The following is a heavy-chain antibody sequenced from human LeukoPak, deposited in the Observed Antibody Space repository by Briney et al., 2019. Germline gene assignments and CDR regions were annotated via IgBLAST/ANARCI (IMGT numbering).Heavy chain of an antibody. D-gene: IGHD6-19*01. CDR1: GGSISSYY. CDR3: ARHRSGSSWFAP. V-gene: IGHV4-59*08. J-gene: IGHJ5*02. Sequence: SETQSLTCTVSGGSISSYYWSWIRQPPGKGLEWIGYIFDSGSTNYNPSLKSRVTISVDTSKSQFSLRLSSVTAADTAVYYCARHRSGSSWFAPWGQGTLVTVSS. CDR2: IFDSGST.